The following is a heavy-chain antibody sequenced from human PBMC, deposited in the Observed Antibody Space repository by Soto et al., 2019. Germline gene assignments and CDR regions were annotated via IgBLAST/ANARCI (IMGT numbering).Heavy chain of an antibody. CDR1: GFTFSSYS. J-gene: IGHJ4*02. D-gene: IGHD3-9*01. V-gene: IGHV3-48*01. CDR2: ISSSSSTI. CDR3: ARKCDHLTGYQNFDS. Sequence: GGSLRLSCAASGFTFSSYSMNWVRQAPGKGLEWVSYISSSSSTIYYADSVKGRFTISRDNAKNSLYLQMNSLRAEDTAVYYCARKCDHLTGYQNFDSWRQGSLVTVSS.